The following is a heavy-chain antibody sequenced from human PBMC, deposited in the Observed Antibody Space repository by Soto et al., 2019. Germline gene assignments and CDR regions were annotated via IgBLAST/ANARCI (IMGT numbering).Heavy chain of an antibody. V-gene: IGHV1-69*12. J-gene: IGHJ2*01. Sequence: QVQLVQSGTEVKKPGSSVKVSCKASGGTFSRYAINWVRQAPGRGLEWMGGITPIFGTPNYAQKFQGRVTITADGSTKTAYMELRRLRSDDTAVYYCAQTLGLAVSGPGRFDLWGRGTLVTVTS. CDR1: GGTFSRYA. CDR3: AQTLGLAVSGPGRFDL. CDR2: ITPIFGTP. D-gene: IGHD6-19*01.